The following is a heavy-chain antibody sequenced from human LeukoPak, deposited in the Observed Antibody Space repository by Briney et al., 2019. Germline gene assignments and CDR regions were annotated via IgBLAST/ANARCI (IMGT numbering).Heavy chain of an antibody. CDR2: IIPMSGTA. V-gene: IGHV1-69*13. D-gene: IGHD3-3*01. Sequence: SVKVSCKASGGTFNNFAISWVRPAPGQGLEWLGGIIPMSGTANYAQKFQGRVTITADESTSTAYMELSSLRSEDTAIYYCASPEKYYDTWSGYPPFDYWGQGTLVTVSS. CDR3: ASPEKYYDTWSGYPPFDY. CDR1: GGTFNNFA. J-gene: IGHJ4*02.